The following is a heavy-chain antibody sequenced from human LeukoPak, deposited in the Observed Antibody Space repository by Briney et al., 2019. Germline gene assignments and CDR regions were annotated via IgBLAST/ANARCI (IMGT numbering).Heavy chain of an antibody. CDR3: ARGKPFDY. V-gene: IGHV3-21*01. Sequence: PGGSLRLSGAASVYTFSSYSVNWVHQAPGKGLEWVSSISGSSTYIYYADSVKGRFTISRDNAKNSLYLQMNSLRAEDTAVYYCARGKPFDYWGQGILVTVSS. J-gene: IGHJ4*02. CDR2: ISGSSTYI. CDR1: VYTFSSYS.